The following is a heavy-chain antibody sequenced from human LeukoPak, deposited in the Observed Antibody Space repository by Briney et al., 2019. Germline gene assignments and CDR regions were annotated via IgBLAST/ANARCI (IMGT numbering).Heavy chain of an antibody. V-gene: IGHV3-30*18. CDR3: AKDGGAAVRGSFDY. CDR2: ISYDGSYK. D-gene: IGHD2-2*02. J-gene: IGHJ4*02. CDR1: GFSFSNYA. Sequence: PGGSLRLSCAASGFSFSNYAMQWVRQAPGKGPEWVAVISYDGSYKHYADSVKGRFTISRDNSKNMLYLQVNSLGDEDTAVYYCAKDGGAAVRGSFDYWGQGTLVTVSS.